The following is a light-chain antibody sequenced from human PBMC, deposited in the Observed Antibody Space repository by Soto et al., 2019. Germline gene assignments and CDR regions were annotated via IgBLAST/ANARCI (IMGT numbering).Light chain of an antibody. CDR2: LGS. J-gene: IGKJ4*01. CDR1: QSLLYSNGYNY. V-gene: IGKV2-28*01. CDR3: RPALQTPL. Sequence: DIVMTQSPLSLPVTPGEPASISCRSSQSLLYSNGYNYLDWYLQKPGQSPQLLIYLGSNRASGVPDRFSGSGSGTDFTLKISRVEAEYVGVYYCRPALQTPLFGGGTKVEIK.